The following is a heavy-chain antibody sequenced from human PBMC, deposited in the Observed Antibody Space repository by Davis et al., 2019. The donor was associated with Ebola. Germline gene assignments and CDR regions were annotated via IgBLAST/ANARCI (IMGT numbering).Heavy chain of an antibody. CDR1: GFTFRSYW. Sequence: GESLKTPCAASGFTFRSYWMSWVPQAPGKGLERVANIKQGGDERYYVDSVKGRFIISSHDAKNSLYLQMNSLRAEDTAVYYCVRVYSGSYDPWGQGTLVTVSS. J-gene: IGHJ5*02. D-gene: IGHD1-26*01. CDR2: IKQGGDER. CDR3: VRVYSGSYDP. V-gene: IGHV3-7*01.